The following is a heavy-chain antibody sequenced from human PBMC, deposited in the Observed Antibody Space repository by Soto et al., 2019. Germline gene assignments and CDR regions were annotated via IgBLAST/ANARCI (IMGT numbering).Heavy chain of an antibody. CDR3: ARVEGSGWIFDY. CDR1: GFTFSDHY. V-gene: IGHV3-72*01. D-gene: IGHD6-19*01. J-gene: IGHJ4*02. Sequence: EVQLVESGGGLVQPGGSLRLSCAASGFTFSDHYMDWVRQAPGKGLEWVGRTRNKANSYTTEYAASVKGRFTISRDDSKNSLYVHMNSLKTEDTAVYYCARVEGSGWIFDYWGQGTLVTVSS. CDR2: TRNKANSYTT.